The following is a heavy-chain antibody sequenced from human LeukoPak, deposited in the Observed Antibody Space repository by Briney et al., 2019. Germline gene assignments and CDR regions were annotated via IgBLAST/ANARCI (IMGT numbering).Heavy chain of an antibody. CDR1: GYSISSGYN. CDR3: ARGQYLVY. Sequence: PSETLSLTXTVSGYSISSGYNWDWIRQPPGKGLEWIGSIYHSGSTYYNPSLKSRVTISVDTSKNQFSLKLSSVTAADTAVYYCARGQYLVYWGQGTLVTVSS. V-gene: IGHV4-38-2*02. CDR2: IYHSGST. J-gene: IGHJ4*02. D-gene: IGHD2-2*01.